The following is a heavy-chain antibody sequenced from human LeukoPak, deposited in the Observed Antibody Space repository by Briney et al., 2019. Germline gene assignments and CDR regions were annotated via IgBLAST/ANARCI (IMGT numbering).Heavy chain of an antibody. J-gene: IGHJ6*02. CDR2: INPNSGGT. CDR1: GYTFTGDY. V-gene: IGHV1-2*02. D-gene: IGHD6-19*01. Sequence: ASVKVSCKASGYTFTGDYMHWVRQAPGQGLEWMGWINPNSGGTNYAQKFQGRVTMTRDTSISTSYMELSRLRSDDTAVYYCARDLSSGWIYYYYGMDVWGQGTTVTVSS. CDR3: ARDLSSGWIYYYYGMDV.